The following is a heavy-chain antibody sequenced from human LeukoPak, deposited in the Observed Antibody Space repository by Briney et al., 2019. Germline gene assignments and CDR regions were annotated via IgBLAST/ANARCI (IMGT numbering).Heavy chain of an antibody. J-gene: IGHJ3*02. CDR2: ISYDGSNK. D-gene: IGHD4/OR15-4a*01. CDR1: GFTFSSYA. V-gene: IGHV3-30*14. Sequence: GGSLRLSCAASGFTFSSYAMHWVRQAPGKGLEWVAVISYDGSNKYYADSVKGRFTISRDNSKNTLYLQMNSLRAEDTAVYYCASRRQVLGAFDIWGQGTMVTVSS. CDR3: ASRRQVLGAFDI.